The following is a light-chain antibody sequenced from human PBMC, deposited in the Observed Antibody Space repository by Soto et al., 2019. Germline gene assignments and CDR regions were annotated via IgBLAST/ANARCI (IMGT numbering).Light chain of an antibody. CDR1: HDITSY. J-gene: IGKJ3*01. V-gene: IGKV1-33*01. Sequence: DLRMTQSPSSLSASVGDRVTITCQACHDITSYLNWYQHNPGKAPKLLIYDASILEAGVPSRFSGSGSATDFTFTISSLQPEDVATYYCQKCDYLPIFGPGTTVDFK. CDR3: QKCDYLPI. CDR2: DAS.